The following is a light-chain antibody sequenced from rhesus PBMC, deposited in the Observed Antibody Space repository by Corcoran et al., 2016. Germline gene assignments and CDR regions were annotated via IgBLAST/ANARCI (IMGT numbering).Light chain of an antibody. CDR1: QNIYSN. J-gene: IGKJ3*01. Sequence: DIQMTQSPSALSASVGHRVTISCRASQNIYSNLAWYQQKPGKAPKLLIYAASSLQTGIPSRFSGSGSGTDFTLTISSLQPEDSAAYYCQHYYDNPFTFGPGTKLDIK. CDR2: AAS. CDR3: QHYYDNPFT. V-gene: IGKV1S12*01.